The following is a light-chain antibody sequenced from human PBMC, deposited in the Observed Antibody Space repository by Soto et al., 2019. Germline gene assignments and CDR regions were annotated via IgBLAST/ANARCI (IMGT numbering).Light chain of an antibody. J-gene: IGKJ1*01. V-gene: IGKV3-20*01. Sequence: EIVLTQSPGTLSLSPGERATLSCRASHSVSSSYLAWYQQKPGQAPRLLIYAASDTATGIPDRFSGSGSGTDFTLTISTLEPEDFAVYYCQQYGSSPPWTFAQGTKVEIK. CDR1: HSVSSSY. CDR2: AAS. CDR3: QQYGSSPPWT.